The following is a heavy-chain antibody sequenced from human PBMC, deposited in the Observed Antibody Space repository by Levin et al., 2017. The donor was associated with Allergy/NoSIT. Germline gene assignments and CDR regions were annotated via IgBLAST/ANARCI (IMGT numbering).Heavy chain of an antibody. Sequence: SVKVSCKGSGGTFSSYGISWVRQAPGQGLEWMGGIIPIFGTANYAQKFQGRVTITADKSTSTAYMELGSLRSEDTAVYYCARGPDLETAMGYWGQGTLVTVSS. D-gene: IGHD5-18*01. CDR2: IIPIFGTA. V-gene: IGHV1-69*06. CDR1: GGTFSSYG. CDR3: ARGPDLETAMGY. J-gene: IGHJ4*02.